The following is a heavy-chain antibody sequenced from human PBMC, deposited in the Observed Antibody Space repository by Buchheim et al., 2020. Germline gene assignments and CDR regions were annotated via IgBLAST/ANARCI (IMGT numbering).Heavy chain of an antibody. CDR1: AFTFSSSN. D-gene: IGHD4-11*01. CDR3: ARHYGNYAVDY. J-gene: IGHJ4*02. CDR2: ISSSSSTI. Sequence: EVQVVESGGGSVQPGESLRLSCAVSAFTFSSSNMNWVRQAPGKGLEWLSYISSSSSTIYYADSVKGRFTISRDNAKNSLYLQMSSLRAEDTAVYFCARHYGNYAVDYWGQGTL. V-gene: IGHV3-48*04.